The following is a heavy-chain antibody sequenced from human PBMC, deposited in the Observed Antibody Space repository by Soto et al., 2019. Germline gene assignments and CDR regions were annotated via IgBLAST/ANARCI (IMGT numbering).Heavy chain of an antibody. Sequence: ASVTVSCKDSGYTFTIYAMHWVRQAPGQRLEWMGWINAGNGNTKYSQKFQGRVTITRDTSASTAYMELSSLRSEDTAVYYCAREGYYYGSGSYELQHWGQGTLVTVS. CDR1: GYTFTIYA. CDR3: AREGYYYGSGSYELQH. V-gene: IGHV1-3*01. CDR2: INAGNGNT. J-gene: IGHJ1*01. D-gene: IGHD3-10*01.